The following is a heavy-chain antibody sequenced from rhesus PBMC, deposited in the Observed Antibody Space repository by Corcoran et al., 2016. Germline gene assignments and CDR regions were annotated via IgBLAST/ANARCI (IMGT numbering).Heavy chain of an antibody. CDR2: VVPDDGAA. CDR1: GYTFTDYY. CDR3: ATGLGWELQDY. J-gene: IGHJ4*01. D-gene: IGHD1-44*02. Sequence: EVQLVQSGAEVKKPGASVKISCKASGYTFTDYYLHWGRQAPGKGLGWMGRVVPDDGAAIHAQKFQDRVTITAETATDVAYMERSSLRSEDTAVYYCATGLGWELQDYWGQGVLVTVSS. V-gene: IGHV1-111*02.